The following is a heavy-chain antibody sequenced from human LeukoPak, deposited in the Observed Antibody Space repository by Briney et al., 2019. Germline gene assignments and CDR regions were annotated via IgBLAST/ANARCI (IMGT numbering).Heavy chain of an antibody. Sequence: SETLSLTCTVSGGSITSTTYYWGWIRQPPGKGLEWIGSIYYSGSTYYNPSLKSRVTISIDTSKNQFSLKLSSVTAADTAVYYCVSYDFWSGYYGFDIWGQGTIVTVSS. V-gene: IGHV4-39*07. CDR3: VSYDFWSGYYGFDI. CDR2: IYYSGST. D-gene: IGHD3-3*01. J-gene: IGHJ3*02. CDR1: GGSITSTTYY.